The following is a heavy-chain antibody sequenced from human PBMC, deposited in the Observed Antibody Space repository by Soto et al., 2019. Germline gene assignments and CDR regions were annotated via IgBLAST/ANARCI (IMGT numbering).Heavy chain of an antibody. Sequence: GESLKISCKATGYSFTNDWIGWVRQMPGKGLEWMGTIYPGDSDTRYGPAFEGQVTISADKSITTAYLQWSSLKASDTAVYFCARRRQXCTSKICLAHYYYTLDVWGQGTTVTVSS. V-gene: IGHV5-51*01. CDR2: IYPGDSDT. J-gene: IGHJ6*02. D-gene: IGHD2-2*01. CDR3: ARRRQXCTSKICLAHYYYTLDV. CDR1: GYSFTNDW.